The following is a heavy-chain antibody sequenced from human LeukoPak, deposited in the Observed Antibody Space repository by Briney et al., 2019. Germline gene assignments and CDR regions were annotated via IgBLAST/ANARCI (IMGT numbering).Heavy chain of an antibody. D-gene: IGHD3-9*01. CDR2: ISAYNGNT. CDR3: ARDRFTRYFDWLYIDHPPFDY. CDR1: GYTFTSYG. J-gene: IGHJ4*02. Sequence: PRASVKVSCKASGYTFTSYGISWVRQAPGQGLEWMGWISAYNGNTNYAQKLQGRVTMTTDTSTSTAYMELRSLRSDDTAVYYCARDRFTRYFDWLYIDHPPFDYWGQGTLVTVSS. V-gene: IGHV1-18*01.